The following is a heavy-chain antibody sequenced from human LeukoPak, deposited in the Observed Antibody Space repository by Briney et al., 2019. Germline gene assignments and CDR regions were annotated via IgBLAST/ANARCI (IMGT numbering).Heavy chain of an antibody. CDR3: ARHGGSHSLY. CDR2: IYYSGTT. V-gene: IGHV4-59*08. D-gene: IGHD1-26*01. Sequence: SETLSLTCTVSGGSISIYYWSWIRQPPGKGLEWIGYIYYSGTTKYNPSLKSRVTISVDTSKNQFSLKLSSVTAADTAVYYCARHGGSHSLYWGQGILVTVSS. J-gene: IGHJ4*02. CDR1: GGSISIYY.